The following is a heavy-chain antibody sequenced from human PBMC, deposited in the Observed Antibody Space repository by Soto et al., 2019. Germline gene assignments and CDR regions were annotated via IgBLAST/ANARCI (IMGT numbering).Heavy chain of an antibody. V-gene: IGHV3-66*01. CDR2: IYSGGTT. J-gene: IGHJ6*02. CDR1: GFTVTGNY. Sequence: EVQLVESGGGLVQPGGSLRLSCAVSGFTVTGNYMTWVRQAPGKGLEWVSVIYSGGTTYYADSVKGRFTISRDKSKNKFHLQMNSPRAEDTAVYYCARTLYSSGWYSILDVWGQGTTVTVSS. CDR3: ARTLYSSGWYSILDV. D-gene: IGHD6-19*01.